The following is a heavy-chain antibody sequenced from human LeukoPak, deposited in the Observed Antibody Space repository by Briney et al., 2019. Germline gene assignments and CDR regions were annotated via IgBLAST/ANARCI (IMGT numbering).Heavy chain of an antibody. Sequence: GRSLRLSCAASGFTFSSYAMHWVRQAPGKGLEWVAVISYDGSNKYYADSVKGRFTISRDNSKNTLYLQMNSLRAEDTAVYYCAMEQRKYSAGFAIDYWGQGTLVPSPQ. CDR3: AMEQRKYSAGFAIDY. CDR1: GFTFSSYA. J-gene: IGHJ4*02. CDR2: ISYDGSNK. V-gene: IGHV3-30-3*01. D-gene: IGHD2-15*01.